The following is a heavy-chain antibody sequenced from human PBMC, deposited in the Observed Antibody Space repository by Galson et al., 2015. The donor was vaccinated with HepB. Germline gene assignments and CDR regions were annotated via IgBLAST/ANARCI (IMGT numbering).Heavy chain of an antibody. V-gene: IGHV3-53*01. J-gene: IGHJ4*02. CDR2: IYSGGAT. CDR3: ASPFCTGGSCYPLWY. Sequence: SLRLSCAASGFTVSNTYMNWVRQAPGKGLGWVSVIYSGGATCYADSVKGRFTISRDNSKNTLYLHVNNLRAEDTAVYYCASPFCTGGSCYPLWYWGQGTLVTVSS. D-gene: IGHD2-15*01. CDR1: GFTVSNTY.